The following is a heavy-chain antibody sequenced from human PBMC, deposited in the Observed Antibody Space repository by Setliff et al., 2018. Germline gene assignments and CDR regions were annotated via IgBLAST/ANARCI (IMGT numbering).Heavy chain of an antibody. Sequence: GGSLRLSCSASGFTFSRYAMHWVRQAPGKGLESVSAISSTGIPIYYADSVKARFSISRDDAKNTLYLQMTSLRADDTALYYCVKDPSVYGADSGSIWSQGTMVTVSS. V-gene: IGHV3-64D*09. J-gene: IGHJ3*02. D-gene: IGHD2-21*02. CDR1: GFTFSRYA. CDR2: ISSTGIPI. CDR3: VKDPSVYGADSGSI.